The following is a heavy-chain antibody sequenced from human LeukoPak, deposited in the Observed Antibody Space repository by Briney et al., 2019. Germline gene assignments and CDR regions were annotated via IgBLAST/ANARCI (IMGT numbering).Heavy chain of an antibody. CDR2: INHSGST. D-gene: IGHD6-19*01. J-gene: IGHJ4*02. CDR1: GGSFSGYY. V-gene: IGHV4-34*01. CDR3: ARRGRRAVAVPFDY. Sequence: SETLSLTCAVYGGSFSGYYWSWIRQPPGKGLEWIGEINHSGSTNYNPSLKSRVTISVDTPKNQFSLKLSSVTAADTAVYYCARRGRRAVAVPFDYWGQGTLVTVSS.